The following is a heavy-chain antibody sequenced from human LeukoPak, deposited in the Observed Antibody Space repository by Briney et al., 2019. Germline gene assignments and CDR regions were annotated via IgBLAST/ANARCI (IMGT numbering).Heavy chain of an antibody. CDR1: GFTFSTYS. V-gene: IGHV3-21*01. Sequence: GGSLRLSCAASGFTFSTYSMNWVRQAPGKGLEWVSSIGSSGSHIYYADSLKGRFTISRDNAKNSLFLQMNSLRAEDTAVYYCARRSGTYLDYWGQGMLVTVSS. D-gene: IGHD1-26*01. CDR2: IGSSGSHI. CDR3: ARRSGTYLDY. J-gene: IGHJ4*02.